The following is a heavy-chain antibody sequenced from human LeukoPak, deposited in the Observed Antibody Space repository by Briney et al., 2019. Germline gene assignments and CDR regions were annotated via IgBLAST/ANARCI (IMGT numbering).Heavy chain of an antibody. D-gene: IGHD6-13*01. J-gene: IGHJ4*02. CDR3: AKGGAAAGTVYFDY. V-gene: IGHV3-23*01. Sequence: GGSLRLSCAASGFTFSSYAMSWVCQAPGKGLEWVSAISGSGGSTYYADSVKGRFTISRDNSKNTLYLQMNSLRAEDTAVYYCAKGGAAAGTVYFDYWGQGTLVTVSS. CDR1: GFTFSSYA. CDR2: ISGSGGST.